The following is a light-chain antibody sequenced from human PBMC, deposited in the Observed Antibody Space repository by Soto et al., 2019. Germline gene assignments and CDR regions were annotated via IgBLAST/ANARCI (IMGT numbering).Light chain of an antibody. CDR1: SSNIGADHD. J-gene: IGLJ1*01. Sequence: QSVLTQPSSVSGAPGQRVTISCTGSSSNIGADHDVHWYQQFPGMAPKLLIYGNTNRPSGVPDRFSGSRSATSASLAITGLQPEDEADYYCQSYDNSPSAYVFGTGTKLTVL. V-gene: IGLV1-40*01. CDR3: QSYDNSPSAYV. CDR2: GNT.